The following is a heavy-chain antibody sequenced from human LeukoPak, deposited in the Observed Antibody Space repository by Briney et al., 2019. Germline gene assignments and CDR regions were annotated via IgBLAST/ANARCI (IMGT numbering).Heavy chain of an antibody. Sequence: PGGSLRLSCVASGFTFSDYNMNWVRQAPGKGLEWVASISTSSTYIYYADSMTGRFTISRDNAKNSLYLQMNSLRAEDTAVYYCARRATTGRGYSYGLDYWGQGTLVTVSS. CDR1: GFTFSDYN. D-gene: IGHD5-18*01. CDR3: ARRATTGRGYSYGLDY. J-gene: IGHJ4*02. CDR2: ISTSSTYI. V-gene: IGHV3-21*01.